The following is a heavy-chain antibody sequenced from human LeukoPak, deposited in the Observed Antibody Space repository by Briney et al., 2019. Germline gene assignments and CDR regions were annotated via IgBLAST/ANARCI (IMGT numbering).Heavy chain of an antibody. J-gene: IGHJ4*02. V-gene: IGHV3-23*01. CDR1: GFTFNNYA. D-gene: IGHD2-15*01. CDR2: ISGSGGST. CDR3: AKAPKPFCSGSCYPFDY. Sequence: GGSLRLSCAASGFTFNNYAMSWVRQAPAKGLEWVSAISGSGGSTYYTDSVKGRFTISRDNSKNTLYLQMNSLRAEDTAVYYCAKAPKPFCSGSCYPFDYWGQGTLVTVSS.